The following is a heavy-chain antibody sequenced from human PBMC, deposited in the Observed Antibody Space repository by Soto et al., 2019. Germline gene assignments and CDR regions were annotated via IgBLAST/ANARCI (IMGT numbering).Heavy chain of an antibody. D-gene: IGHD3-22*01. CDR2: ISYDGSNK. J-gene: IGHJ4*02. Sequence: QVQLVESGGGVVQPGRSLRLSCAASGFTFSSYGMHWVRQAPGKGLEWVAVISYDGSNKYYADSVKGRFTISRDNSKNTLYLQMNSLRAEDTAGYYCANPDSSGYDYWGQGTLVTVSS. CDR1: GFTFSSYG. V-gene: IGHV3-30*18. CDR3: ANPDSSGYDY.